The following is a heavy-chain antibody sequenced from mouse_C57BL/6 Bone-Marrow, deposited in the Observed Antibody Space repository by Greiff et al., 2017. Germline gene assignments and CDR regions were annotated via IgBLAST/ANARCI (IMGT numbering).Heavy chain of an antibody. V-gene: IGHV1-84*01. CDR3: ARWDTTVVSFDY. J-gene: IGHJ2*01. D-gene: IGHD1-1*01. Sequence: QVQLQQSGPELVKPGASVKISCKASGYTFTDYYINWVKQRPGQGLEWIGWLYPGSGNTKYNEKFKGKATLTVDTSSSTAYMQLSSLTSEDSAVYFCARWDTTVVSFDYWGQGTTLTVSS. CDR1: GYTFTDYY. CDR2: LYPGSGNT.